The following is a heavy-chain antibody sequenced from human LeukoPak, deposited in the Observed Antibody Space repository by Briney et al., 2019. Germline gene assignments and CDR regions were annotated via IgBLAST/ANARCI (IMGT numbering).Heavy chain of an antibody. D-gene: IGHD3-3*01. CDR1: GGSISSYY. J-gene: IGHJ6*03. CDR3: ARHFWSSGYFSMDV. Sequence: SETLSLTCTVSGGSISSYYWSWIRQPPGKGLEWTGYIYYSGSTNYNPSLKSRVTISVDTSKNQFSLKLSSVTAADTAVYYCARHFWSSGYFSMDVWGKGTTVTVSS. CDR2: IYYSGST. V-gene: IGHV4-59*08.